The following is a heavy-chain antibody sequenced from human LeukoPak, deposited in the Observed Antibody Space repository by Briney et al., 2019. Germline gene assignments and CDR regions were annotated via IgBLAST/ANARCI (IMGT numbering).Heavy chain of an antibody. J-gene: IGHJ4*02. D-gene: IGHD3-22*01. CDR2: IKFDGNEM. CDR1: GFTFSTYW. V-gene: IGHV3-7*03. Sequence: GGSLRLSCAVSGFTFSTYWMGWVRQAPGKGLEWVANIKFDGNEMYYVDSVKGRFTISRDNPKKTLYLQMDSLRAEDTAVYYCAKDHYYDSSNYYYGRPNLFDYWGQGTLVTVSS. CDR3: AKDHYYDSSNYYYGRPNLFDY.